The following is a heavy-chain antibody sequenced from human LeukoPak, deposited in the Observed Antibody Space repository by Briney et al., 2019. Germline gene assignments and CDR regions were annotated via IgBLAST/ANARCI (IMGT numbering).Heavy chain of an antibody. CDR1: GYTFTGYY. Sequence: ASVKVSCKASGYTFTGYYMHWVRQAPGQGLEWMGWINPNSGGTNYAQKFQGRVTMTRDTSISTAYMELSGLRSDDTAVYYCARDKDYGDYLPSGYWGQGTLVTVSS. D-gene: IGHD4-17*01. CDR3: ARDKDYGDYLPSGY. V-gene: IGHV1-2*02. J-gene: IGHJ4*02. CDR2: INPNSGGT.